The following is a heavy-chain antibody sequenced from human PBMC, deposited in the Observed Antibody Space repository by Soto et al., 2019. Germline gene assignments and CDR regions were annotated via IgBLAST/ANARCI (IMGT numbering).Heavy chain of an antibody. V-gene: IGHV3-23*01. CDR1: GFSFGTYV. Sequence: EVQLLESGGGMVEPRGSLKLSCAASGFSFGTYVMNWVRQAPGKGLEWVSGISGSGGRVYSADSVKGRFTISRDNSRNTLHLQMNSLRAEDTAIYYCAMTRLYDTGTNDYHRDALDIWGQGTHVTVSS. D-gene: IGHD3-22*01. J-gene: IGHJ3*02. CDR3: AMTRLYDTGTNDYHRDALDI. CDR2: ISGSGGRV.